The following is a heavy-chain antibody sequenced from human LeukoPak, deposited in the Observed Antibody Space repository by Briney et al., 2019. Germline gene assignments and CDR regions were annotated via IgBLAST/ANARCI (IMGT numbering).Heavy chain of an antibody. V-gene: IGHV1-46*01. D-gene: IGHD2-8*02. Sequence: ASVKVSCKAFGYTFTSNYMHWVRQAPGQGPEWMGVISPSGGSTTYAQKFQGRVTLTRDMSTSTVYMELSSLRSEDTAVYYCARTGAVVSKVWFDPWGQGTLVTVSS. CDR2: ISPSGGST. CDR1: GYTFTSNY. CDR3: ARTGAVVSKVWFDP. J-gene: IGHJ5*02.